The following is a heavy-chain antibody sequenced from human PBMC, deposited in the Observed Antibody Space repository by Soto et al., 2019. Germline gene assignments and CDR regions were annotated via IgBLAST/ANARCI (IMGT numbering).Heavy chain of an antibody. CDR1: GFTFSNYA. Sequence: EVQLLQSGGGLVQRGGSLRLSCAASGFTFSNYAMSWVRQAPGEGLEWVSSISGSGGSTYYADSVKGRFTISRDNSKNTLYLQIHSLRAEDTAIYYCAKDRSSSPINYYGMDVWGQGTTVTVSS. CDR3: AKDRSSSPINYYGMDV. D-gene: IGHD6-6*01. CDR2: ISGSGGST. V-gene: IGHV3-23*01. J-gene: IGHJ6*02.